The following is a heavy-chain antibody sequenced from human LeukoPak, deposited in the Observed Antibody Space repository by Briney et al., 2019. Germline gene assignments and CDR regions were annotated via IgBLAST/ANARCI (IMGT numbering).Heavy chain of an antibody. D-gene: IGHD3-3*01. J-gene: IGHJ6*03. CDR2: INQNGVEK. CDR1: GFTFTSYW. V-gene: IGHV3-7*01. CDR3: ASLEDYYYYMDV. Sequence: GGSLRLSCAVSGFTFTSYWMNWVRQAPGKGLEWVASINQNGVEKSSVDSVKGRFTISRDNAKNSLYLQMNSLRAEDTAVYYCASLEDYYYYMDVWGKGTTVTVSS.